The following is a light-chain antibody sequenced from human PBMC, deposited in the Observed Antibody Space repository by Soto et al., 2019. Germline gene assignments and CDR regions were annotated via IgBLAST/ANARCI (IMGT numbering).Light chain of an antibody. CDR2: WAS. Sequence: DIVMTQSPDSLAVSLGERATINCKSSQSVLYSSNNKNYLAWYQQRPGQPPKLLIYWASTRESGVPDRFSGSGSGTDFPLTITSLQAEDVAVYYCQQYVSTPPPFGQGTKWEIK. J-gene: IGKJ2*01. CDR3: QQYVSTPPP. V-gene: IGKV4-1*01. CDR1: QSVLYSSNNKNY.